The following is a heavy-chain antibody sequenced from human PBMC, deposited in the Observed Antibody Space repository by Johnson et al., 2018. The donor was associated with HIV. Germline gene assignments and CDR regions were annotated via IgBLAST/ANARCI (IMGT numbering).Heavy chain of an antibody. V-gene: IGHV3-30-3*01. Sequence: QVQLVESGGGLVQPGGSLRLSCAASGFTFSSYAMHWVRQAPGKGLEWVAVISYDGSNKYYADSVKGRFTISRDNSKNTLYLQMNSLRAEDTALYYCARDRDSSGYYRVHDAFDIWGQGTMVTVSS. CDR1: GFTFSSYA. J-gene: IGHJ3*02. CDR3: ARDRDSSGYYRVHDAFDI. D-gene: IGHD3-22*01. CDR2: ISYDGSNK.